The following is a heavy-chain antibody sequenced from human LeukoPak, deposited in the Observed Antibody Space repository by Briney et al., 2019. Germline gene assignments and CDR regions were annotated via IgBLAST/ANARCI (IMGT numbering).Heavy chain of an antibody. CDR1: GDSMRSYF. CDR3: ARRGQWLDFDY. J-gene: IGHJ4*02. V-gene: IGHV4-59*08. CDR2: TYRSGST. Sequence: TSETLCLTCTVSGDSMRSYFWSWIRQPPGKGLEWIGYTYRSGSTDYNTSLKSRVTISVDTSKNQSSLNLTSVTAADTAVYYCARRGQWLDFDYWGQGALVSVSS. D-gene: IGHD6-19*01.